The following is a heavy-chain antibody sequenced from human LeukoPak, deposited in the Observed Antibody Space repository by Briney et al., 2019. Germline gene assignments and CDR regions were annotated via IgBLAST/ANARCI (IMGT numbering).Heavy chain of an antibody. CDR2: ISWNSGSI. Sequence: GGSLRLSCAASGFTFDDYGMSWVRQAPGKGLEWVSGISWNSGSIGYADSVKGRFTISRDNAKNSLYLQMNSLRAEDTALYYCAKATLYSSGLLDYWGQGTLVTVSS. CDR3: AKATLYSSGLLDY. D-gene: IGHD6-19*01. CDR1: GFTFDDYG. V-gene: IGHV3-9*01. J-gene: IGHJ4*02.